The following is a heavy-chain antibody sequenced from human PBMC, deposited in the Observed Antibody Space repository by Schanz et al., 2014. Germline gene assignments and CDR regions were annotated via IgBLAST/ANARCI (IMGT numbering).Heavy chain of an antibody. J-gene: IGHJ6*02. CDR3: AKGMGYCSGGTCYDYYYYGLDV. V-gene: IGHV3-23*01. Sequence: EVQLLDSGGGLVQPGGSLRLSCAASGFTFSSYKMNWVRQAPGKGLEWLSSISHSGGSKYYADSVKGRFTISRDNSENTLYLQMNSLSADDTAVFYCAKGMGYCSGGTCYDYYYYGLDVWGQGTTVTVSS. D-gene: IGHD2-15*01. CDR2: ISHSGGSK. CDR1: GFTFSSYK.